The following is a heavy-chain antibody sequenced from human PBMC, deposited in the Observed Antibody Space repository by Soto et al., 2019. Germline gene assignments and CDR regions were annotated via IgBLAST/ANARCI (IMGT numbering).Heavy chain of an antibody. CDR2: IIPILGIA. D-gene: IGHD6-6*01. Sequence: QVQLVQSGAEVKKPGSSVKVSCKASGGTFSSYTISWVRQAPGQGLEWMGRIIPILGIANYAQKFQGRVTITADKSTSAAYMELRTLRSADTAVYYCASGWEGSSDVFDYWGHGTLVTVSS. J-gene: IGHJ4*01. CDR3: ASGWEGSSDVFDY. CDR1: GGTFSSYT. V-gene: IGHV1-69*02.